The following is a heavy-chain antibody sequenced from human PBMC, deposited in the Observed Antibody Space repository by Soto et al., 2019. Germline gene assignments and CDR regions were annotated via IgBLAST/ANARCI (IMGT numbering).Heavy chain of an antibody. J-gene: IGHJ4*01. Sequence: SETLSLTCTVSGGSVNSGGYYWSWIRQPPGKGLEWIGFIFYNGATSYNPSLGSRVTISPDTSKTLFSLNLKFVTAADTAVYYSARVDHGPRRFGLDDWGQGTLVTVSS. V-gene: IGHV4-61*03. CDR2: IFYNGAT. CDR3: ARVDHGPRRFGLDD. CDR1: GGSVNSGGYY. D-gene: IGHD3-10*01.